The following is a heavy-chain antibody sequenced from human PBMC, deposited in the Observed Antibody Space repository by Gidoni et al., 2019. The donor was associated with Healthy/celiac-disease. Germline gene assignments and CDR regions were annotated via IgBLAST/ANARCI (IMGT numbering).Heavy chain of an antibody. D-gene: IGHD1-7*01. Sequence: QLQLQESGPGLVKPSETLSLTCTVSGGSISSSSYYWGWIRQPPGQGLEWIGSIYYSGSTYYNPSLKSRVTISVDTSKNQFSLKLSSVTAADTAVYYCARHPPVRKLELGYFDYWGQGTLVTVSS. CDR2: IYYSGST. CDR1: GGSISSSSYY. CDR3: ARHPPVRKLELGYFDY. J-gene: IGHJ4*02. V-gene: IGHV4-39*01.